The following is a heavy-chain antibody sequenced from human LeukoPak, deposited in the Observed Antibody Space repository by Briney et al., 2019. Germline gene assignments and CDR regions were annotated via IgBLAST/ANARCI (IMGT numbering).Heavy chain of an antibody. CDR2: INPNSGGT. V-gene: IGHV1-2*02. Sequence: ASVKVSCKASGYTFTGYYMHWVRQAPGQGLEWMGWINPNSGGTNYAQKFQGRVTMTRDTSISTASMELSRLRSDDTAVYYCARVSSRDILTGYYTFYMDVWGKGTTVTVSS. CDR1: GYTFTGYY. D-gene: IGHD3-9*01. J-gene: IGHJ6*03. CDR3: ARVSSRDILTGYYTFYMDV.